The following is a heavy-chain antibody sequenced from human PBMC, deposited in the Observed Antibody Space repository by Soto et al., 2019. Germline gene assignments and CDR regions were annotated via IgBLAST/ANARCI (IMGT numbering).Heavy chain of an antibody. CDR1: GFTFSSYS. CDR3: ATVLHGGAMPGPDY. CDR2: ISSSSSYI. Sequence: PGGSLTLSCAATGFTFSSYSMKWVRQAPGKGLEWVSSISSSSSYIYYADSVKGRFTISRDNAKNSLYLQMNSLRAEDTAVYYCATVLHGGAMPGPDYWGQGT. V-gene: IGHV3-21*04. D-gene: IGHD3-16*01. J-gene: IGHJ4*02.